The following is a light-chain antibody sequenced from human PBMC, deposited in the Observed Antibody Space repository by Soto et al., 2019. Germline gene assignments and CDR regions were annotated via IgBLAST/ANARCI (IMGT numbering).Light chain of an antibody. CDR1: QYISRK. J-gene: IGKJ4*01. CDR2: GAS. CDR3: QQYNSWPLT. Sequence: IWMTQSPATLSVSPGERATFSCRASQYISRKVDWYQKKHGKAPRLLIYGASIRATGVPDSLRGSGYGTELTISISSMQSEHFEVYYCQQYNSWPLTFGGGTKVDIK. V-gene: IGKV3-15*01.